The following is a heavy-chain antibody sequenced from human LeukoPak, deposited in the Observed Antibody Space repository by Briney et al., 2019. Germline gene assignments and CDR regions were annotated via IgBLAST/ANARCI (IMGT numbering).Heavy chain of an antibody. Sequence: SETLSLTCTVSGGSISSGGYYWSWIRQHPGKGLEWIGYFYHSGSTNYNPSLKSRVTISVDTSKNQFSLKLSSMTAADTAVYYCARERRTFGELLYPCFDLWGRGTLVTVSS. CDR1: GGSISSGGYY. V-gene: IGHV4-61*08. CDR3: ARERRTFGELLYPCFDL. J-gene: IGHJ2*01. D-gene: IGHD3-10*01. CDR2: FYHSGST.